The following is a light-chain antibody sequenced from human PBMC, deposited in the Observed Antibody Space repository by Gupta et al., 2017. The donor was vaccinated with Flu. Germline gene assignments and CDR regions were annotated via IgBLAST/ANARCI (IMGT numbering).Light chain of an antibody. CDR1: QGIRSY. J-gene: IGKJ4*02. CDR3: EQYDSLPRT. CDR2: DAS. V-gene: IGKV1D-8*01. Sequence: VIWMTQSPALLAASTGDRVTINCRTSQGIRSYLAWYQQKPGKAPELLIYDASTGKSGVPSRFSGSGSGTDFTLTIRGLQSEDFANYYCEQYDSLPRTFGEGTKVEIK.